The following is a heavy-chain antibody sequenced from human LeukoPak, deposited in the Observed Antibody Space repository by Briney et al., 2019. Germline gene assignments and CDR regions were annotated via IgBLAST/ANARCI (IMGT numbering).Heavy chain of an antibody. CDR3: ARDLGIAVAGRPLGLDYGMDV. CDR1: GFMFSNYW. J-gene: IGHJ6*02. Sequence: GGSLRLSCAASGFMFSNYWMSWVRQAPGKGLEWVANIQQDGGEKNYVDSVKGRFTISRDNAKNALFLQMNRLRVEDTAVYYCARDLGIAVAGRPLGLDYGMDVWGQGTTVTVSS. V-gene: IGHV3-7*01. CDR2: IQQDGGEK. D-gene: IGHD6-19*01.